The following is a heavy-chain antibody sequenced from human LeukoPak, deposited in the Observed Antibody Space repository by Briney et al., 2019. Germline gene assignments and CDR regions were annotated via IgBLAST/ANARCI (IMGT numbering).Heavy chain of an antibody. CDR3: ARERGLNDY. J-gene: IGHJ4*02. CDR2: ICYSGST. CDR1: GGSISSSSYC. Sequence: SETLSLTCTVSGGSISSSSYCWGWIRQPPGKGLEWIGSICYSGSTFYNPSLKSRVTISVDTSKNQFSLKLSSVTAADTAVYYCARERGLNDYWGQGTLVTVSS. V-gene: IGHV4-39*07.